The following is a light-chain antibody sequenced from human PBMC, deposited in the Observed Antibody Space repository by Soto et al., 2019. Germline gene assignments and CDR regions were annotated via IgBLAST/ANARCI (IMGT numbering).Light chain of an antibody. J-gene: IGLJ2*01. CDR1: SSDVGGHTY. V-gene: IGLV2-14*01. Sequence: QSALTQPASVSGSPGQSITISCTGTSSDVGGHTYVSWYQQHPGKAPKLMIYDVSTRPSGVSNRFSGSKSGNTASLTISGLQAEDEADYYCSSYTSSSTPVVFGGGTKLTVL. CDR3: SSYTSSSTPVV. CDR2: DVS.